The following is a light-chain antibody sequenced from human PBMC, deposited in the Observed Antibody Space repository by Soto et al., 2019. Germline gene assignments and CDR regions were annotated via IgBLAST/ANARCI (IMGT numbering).Light chain of an antibody. V-gene: IGKV3-11*01. J-gene: IGKJ5*01. CDR1: QDVSSN. CDR3: QQRSNWPPEIT. CDR2: GAS. Sequence: EIVLTQSPATLSVSPGERATLSCRASQDVSSNLAWYQQKPGQAPSLLIYGASTRATGTPARFSGSGSGTDFTLTVSSLEPEDFALYYCQQRSNWPPEITLGQGTRLEI.